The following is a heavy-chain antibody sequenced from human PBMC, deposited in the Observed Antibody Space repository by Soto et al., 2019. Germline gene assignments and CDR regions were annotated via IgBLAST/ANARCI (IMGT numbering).Heavy chain of an antibody. CDR1: GFTFSSYG. J-gene: IGHJ6*02. CDR2: ISYDGSNK. V-gene: IGHV3-30*03. D-gene: IGHD1-26*01. Sequence: GSLRLSCAASGFTFSSYGMHWVRQAPGKGLEWVAVISYDGSNKYYADSVKGRFTISRDNSKNTLYLQMNSLRAEDTAVYYCARRFYSGSPLYYYGMDVWGQGTTVTVSS. CDR3: ARRFYSGSPLYYYGMDV.